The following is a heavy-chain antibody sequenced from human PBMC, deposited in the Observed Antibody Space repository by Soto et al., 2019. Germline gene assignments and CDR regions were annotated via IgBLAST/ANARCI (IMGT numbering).Heavy chain of an antibody. Sequence: ASVKVSCKGSDYTFNNSTVNWVRQAPGQGLEWMGWIDTYNADTNFAQKFQDRIILTTDRSTSTAYMELRSLRSDDTAVYFCATSYYGIVTAFDSWGQGALVTVSS. V-gene: IGHV1-18*01. D-gene: IGHD3-9*01. CDR3: ATSYYGIVTAFDS. J-gene: IGHJ4*02. CDR1: DYTFNNST. CDR2: IDTYNADT.